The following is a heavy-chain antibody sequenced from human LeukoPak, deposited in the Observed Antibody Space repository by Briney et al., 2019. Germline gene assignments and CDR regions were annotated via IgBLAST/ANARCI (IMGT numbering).Heavy chain of an antibody. J-gene: IGHJ4*02. CDR3: ARGPVVIVPAAMGGNDY. CDR1: GYTFTGYY. D-gene: IGHD2-2*01. V-gene: IGHV1-2*02. CDR2: INPNSGGA. Sequence: ASVKVSCKASGYTFTGYYMHWVRQAPGQGPEWMGWINPNSGGANYAQKFQGRVTMTRDTSISAAYMELSSLRSDDTAFYFCARGPVVIVPAAMGGNDYWGQGTLVTVSS.